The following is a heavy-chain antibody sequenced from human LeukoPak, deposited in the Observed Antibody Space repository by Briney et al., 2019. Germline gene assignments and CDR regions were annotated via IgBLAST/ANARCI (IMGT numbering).Heavy chain of an antibody. V-gene: IGHV3-23*01. CDR1: GFTFSSYA. D-gene: IGHD2-2*02. CDR3: AKEGCSSTSCYTPFDY. J-gene: IGHJ4*02. Sequence: GGSLGLSCAASGFTFSSYAMSWVRQAPGKGLEWVSAISGSGGSTYYADSVKGRFTISRDNSKNTLYLQMNSLRAEDTAVYYCAKEGCSSTSCYTPFDYWGQETLVTVSS. CDR2: ISGSGGST.